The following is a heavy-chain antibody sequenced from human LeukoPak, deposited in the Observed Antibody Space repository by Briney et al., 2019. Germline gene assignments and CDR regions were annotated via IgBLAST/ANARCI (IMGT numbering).Heavy chain of an antibody. J-gene: IGHJ4*02. CDR3: AREEPDYIAPGFDY. V-gene: IGHV1-24*01. D-gene: IGHD4-11*01. CDR1: GYTLTELS. Sequence: ASVKVSCKVSGYTLTELSMHWVRQAPGKGLEWMGGFDPEDGETIYAQKFQGRVTMTEDTSTDTAYMELRSLRSDDTAVYYCAREEPDYIAPGFDYWGQGTLVTVSS. CDR2: FDPEDGET.